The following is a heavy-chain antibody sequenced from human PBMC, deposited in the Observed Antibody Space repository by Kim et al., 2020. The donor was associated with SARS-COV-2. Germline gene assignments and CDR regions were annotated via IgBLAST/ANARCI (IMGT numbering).Heavy chain of an antibody. CDR2: K. V-gene: IGHV3-30-3*02. CDR3: AKTHSSGWTFDY. D-gene: IGHD6-19*01. Sequence: KYYAEAVKDRFTISRHNAKITVYQQANSLRAEDTAVYYCAKTHSSGWTFDYWGQGAPVTVSS. J-gene: IGHJ4*02.